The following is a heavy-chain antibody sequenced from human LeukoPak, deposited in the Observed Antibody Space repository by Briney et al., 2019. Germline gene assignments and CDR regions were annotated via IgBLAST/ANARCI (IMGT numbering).Heavy chain of an antibody. CDR2: IIPISGTA. CDR1: GGTFSSYA. J-gene: IGHJ4*02. Sequence: SSVKVSCMASGGTFSSYAISWVRQAPGQGLEWMGGIIPISGTANYAQKFQGRVTITADESTSTAYMELSSLRSEDTAVYYCARGVTTRGYFDYWGQGTLVTVSS. D-gene: IGHD4-11*01. CDR3: ARGVTTRGYFDY. V-gene: IGHV1-69*01.